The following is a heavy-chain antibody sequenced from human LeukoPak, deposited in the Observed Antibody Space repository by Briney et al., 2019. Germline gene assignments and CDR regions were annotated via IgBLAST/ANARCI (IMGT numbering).Heavy chain of an antibody. CDR1: GDIFSNYW. CDR2: IYPGDSDS. D-gene: IGHD4-17*01. Sequence: GGSLKISCKVSGDIFSNYWIGWLRQMPGKGLEWMGIIYPGDSDSRYSPSFQGQVTPSVDKSITPAYLQWSSLKASDTAMYYCARSMTTVTPLDYWGQGTLVTVSS. J-gene: IGHJ4*02. V-gene: IGHV5-51*01. CDR3: ARSMTTVTPLDY.